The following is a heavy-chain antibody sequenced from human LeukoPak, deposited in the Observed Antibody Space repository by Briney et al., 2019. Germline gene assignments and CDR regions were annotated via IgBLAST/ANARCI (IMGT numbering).Heavy chain of an antibody. V-gene: IGHV4-59*08. D-gene: IGHD3-22*01. CDR1: GGSISSYY. CDR3: ARHRPDSSGYYFDY. J-gene: IGHJ4*02. CDR2: IYYSGST. Sequence: SSETLSLTCTVSGGSISSYYWSWIRQPPGKGLEWIGYIYYSGSTNYNPSLKSRVTISVDTSKNQFSLKPSSVTAADTAVYYCARHRPDSSGYYFDYWGQGTLVTVSS.